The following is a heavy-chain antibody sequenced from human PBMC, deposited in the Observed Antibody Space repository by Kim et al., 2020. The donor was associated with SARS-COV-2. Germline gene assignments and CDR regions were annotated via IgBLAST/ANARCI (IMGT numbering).Heavy chain of an antibody. D-gene: IGHD3-10*01. V-gene: IGHV3-23*01. Sequence: GGSLRLSCAASGFTFNTYAMTWVRQAPGKGLEWVSGISGSGGSTYYADSVKGRFTISRDNSKNTLYVQMNSLRAEDTAVYYCTRSGSHGGYFDYWGQGTLVTVSS. CDR1: GFTFNTYA. CDR2: ISGSGGST. CDR3: TRSGSHGGYFDY. J-gene: IGHJ4*02.